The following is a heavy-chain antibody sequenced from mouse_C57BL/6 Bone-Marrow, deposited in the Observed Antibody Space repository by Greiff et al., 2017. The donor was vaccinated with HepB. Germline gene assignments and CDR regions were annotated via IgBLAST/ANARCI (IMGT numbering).Heavy chain of an antibody. CDR3: ARWDYGIFYAMDY. CDR1: GYSFTDYN. J-gene: IGHJ4*01. Sequence: EVQLQQSGPELVKPGASVKISCKASGYSFTDYNMNWVKQSNGKSLEWIGVLNPNYGTTSYNQKFKGKATLTVDQSSSTAYMQLNSLTSEASAVYYWARWDYGIFYAMDYWGQGTSVTVSS. CDR2: LNPNYGTT. D-gene: IGHD2-1*01. V-gene: IGHV1-39*01.